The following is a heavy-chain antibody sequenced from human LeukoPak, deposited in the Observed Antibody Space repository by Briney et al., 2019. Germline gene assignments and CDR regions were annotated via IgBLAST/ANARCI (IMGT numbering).Heavy chain of an antibody. CDR1: GFTFSSYA. D-gene: IGHD4-17*01. J-gene: IGHJ4*02. CDR2: ISGSGGST. Sequence: GGSLRLSCAASGFTFSSYAMSWVRQAPGKGLEWVSAISGSGGSTYYADSVKGRFTISRDNSKNTLYLQMNSLRAKDTAVYYCANLYGDYVLGYWGQGTLVTVSS. CDR3: ANLYGDYVLGY. V-gene: IGHV3-23*01.